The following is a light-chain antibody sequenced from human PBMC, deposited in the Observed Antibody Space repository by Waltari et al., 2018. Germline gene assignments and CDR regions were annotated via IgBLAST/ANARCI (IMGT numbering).Light chain of an antibody. CDR2: EAT. V-gene: IGLV2-23*01. CDR1: KNALGTYNF. J-gene: IGLJ2*01. Sequence: QSALTQPASLSGSPGQSIHIPCAGTKNALGTYNFVSGFQQFPAQAPKLIVSEATKRPSGVSSRFSGSKSGNTASLTISGLQAEDEADYYCCSYAGGSRVIFGGGTKLTVL. CDR3: CSYAGGSRVI.